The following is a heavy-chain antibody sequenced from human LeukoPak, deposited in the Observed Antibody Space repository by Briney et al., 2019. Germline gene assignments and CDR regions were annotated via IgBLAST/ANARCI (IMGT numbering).Heavy chain of an antibody. V-gene: IGHV4-4*02. CDR1: GDAFSGGSASRIDW. CDR2: IHRSGTA. CDR3: VAMPPFRFDP. D-gene: IGHD2-2*01. J-gene: IGHJ5*02. Sequence: PSETLSLTCAFSGDAFSGGSASRIDWWSWVRQAPGKGLEWIAEIHRSGTAHYSPSLKSRVTISVDTFNEQISLTMTSVSAADTVTYYCVAMPPFRFDPWGQGTLVIVSS.